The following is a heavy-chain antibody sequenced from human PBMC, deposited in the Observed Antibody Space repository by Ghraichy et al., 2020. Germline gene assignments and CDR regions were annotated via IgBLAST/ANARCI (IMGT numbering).Heavy chain of an antibody. Sequence: GSLRLSCAASGFTFSSYNMHWVRQAPGRGLEWVSYISSSSGTTYYADSVKGRFTISRDNAKNSLYLQMNSLRDEDTALYYCARSISARTLSGMDVWGQGTTVTVSS. CDR1: GFTFSSYN. D-gene: IGHD2/OR15-2a*01. CDR2: ISSSSGTT. V-gene: IGHV3-48*02. CDR3: ARSISARTLSGMDV. J-gene: IGHJ6*02.